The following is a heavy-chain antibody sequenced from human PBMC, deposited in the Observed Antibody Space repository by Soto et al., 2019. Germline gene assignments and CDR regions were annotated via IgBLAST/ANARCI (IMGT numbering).Heavy chain of an antibody. D-gene: IGHD6-6*01. Sequence: EVQLLESGGGLVQPGGSLRLSCAASGFTFSSYAMSWVRQAPGKGLEWVSGISGSGVSTYYEDSVKGRFTISRDNSKSLLYLQMNSLIAEDTVVYYCANDRERIATRPIDYWGQGTLVTVSS. CDR1: GFTFSSYA. CDR3: ANDRERIATRPIDY. CDR2: ISGSGVST. J-gene: IGHJ4*02. V-gene: IGHV3-23*01.